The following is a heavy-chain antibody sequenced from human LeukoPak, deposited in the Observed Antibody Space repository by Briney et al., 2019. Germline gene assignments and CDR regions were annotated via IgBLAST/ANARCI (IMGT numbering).Heavy chain of an antibody. CDR2: INPNSGGT. D-gene: IGHD4-23*01. CDR1: GGTFSSYA. V-gene: IGHV1-2*02. CDR3: ARDGPLPDYGGSQGDAFDI. J-gene: IGHJ3*02. Sequence: ASVKVSCKASGGTFSSYAISWVRQAPGQGLEWMGWINPNSGGTNYAQKFQGRVTMTRDTSISTAYMELSRLRSDDTAVYYCARDGPLPDYGGSQGDAFDIWGQGTMVTVSS.